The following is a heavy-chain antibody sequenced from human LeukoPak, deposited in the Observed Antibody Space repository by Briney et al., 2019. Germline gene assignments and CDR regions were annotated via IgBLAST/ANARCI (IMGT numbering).Heavy chain of an antibody. V-gene: IGHV1-18*01. D-gene: IGHD2-2*01. CDR3: ARVYCSSTSCYVTVPGY. J-gene: IGHJ4*02. CDR1: GYTFTSYG. CDR2: ISAYNGNT. Sequence: ASVKVSCKASGYTFTSYGISWVRQAPGQGLEWMGWISAYNGNTNYAQKLQGRVTMTTDTSTSTAYMEVRSLRSDDTAVYYCARVYCSSTSCYVTVPGYWGQGTLVTVSS.